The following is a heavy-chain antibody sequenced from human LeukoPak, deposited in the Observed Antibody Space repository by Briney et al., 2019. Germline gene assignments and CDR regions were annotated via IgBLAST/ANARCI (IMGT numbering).Heavy chain of an antibody. CDR3: AKVVQYTASTGTGLDY. Sequence: GGSLRLSCEASGFTFSHFGMHWVRQAPGKGLDWVAVIWYDGSLKYYADSVKGRFTISRDNPKNTLYLQMNSLRAEDTAIYYCAKVVQYTASTGTGLDYWGRGTLVTVSS. D-gene: IGHD1-1*01. CDR1: GFTFSHFG. CDR2: IWYDGSLK. V-gene: IGHV3-33*06. J-gene: IGHJ4*02.